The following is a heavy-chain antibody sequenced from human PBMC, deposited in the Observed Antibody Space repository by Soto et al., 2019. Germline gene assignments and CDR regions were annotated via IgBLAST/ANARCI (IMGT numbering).Heavy chain of an antibody. Sequence: GGSLRLSCAASGFTFSSYAMSLVRQAPGKGLEWVSAISGNGGSTHYADSVKGRFTISRDNSKNTLYMQMNSLRAEDTAVYYCAKDLYSSAWFAEYDYWGQGTLVTVSS. CDR2: ISGNGGST. J-gene: IGHJ4*02. D-gene: IGHD3-10*01. V-gene: IGHV3-23*01. CDR3: AKDLYSSAWFAEYDY. CDR1: GFTFSSYA.